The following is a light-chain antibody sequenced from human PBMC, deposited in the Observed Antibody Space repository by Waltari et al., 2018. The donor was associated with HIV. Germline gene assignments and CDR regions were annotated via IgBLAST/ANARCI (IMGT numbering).Light chain of an antibody. CDR1: QGVSSH. J-gene: IGKJ5*01. CDR3: QQYKISPPVT. V-gene: IGKV3-15*01. Sequence: EIVMTQSPATLSLSPGERATLTCRASQGVSSHLAWYQQKPGQAPRLLIYGATIRATGIPARFSGSASGTDFTLTISSLQSEDFAVYYCQQYKISPPVTSGQATRLAIK. CDR2: GAT.